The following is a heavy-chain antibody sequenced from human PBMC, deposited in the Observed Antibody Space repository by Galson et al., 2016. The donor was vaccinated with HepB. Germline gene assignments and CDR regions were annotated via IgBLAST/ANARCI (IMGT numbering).Heavy chain of an antibody. CDR3: AKDLLRWSFDY. CDR1: GLTVSSNY. D-gene: IGHD4-23*01. Sequence: SLRLSCAASGLTVSSNYMSWVRQAPGKGLEWVSVIYSGGGTDYADSVKGRFSISRDSSKNTLYLQMNSLRVEDTAVYYCAKDLLRWSFDYWGQGTLVTVSS. V-gene: IGHV3-53*01. J-gene: IGHJ4*02. CDR2: IYSGGGT.